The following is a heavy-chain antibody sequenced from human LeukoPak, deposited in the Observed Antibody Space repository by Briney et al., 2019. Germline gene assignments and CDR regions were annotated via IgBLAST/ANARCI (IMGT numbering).Heavy chain of an antibody. CDR1: GFIFKNAW. CDR3: ARGHSGWYDY. V-gene: IGHV3-23*01. CDR2: ISGSGVST. Sequence: GGSLRLSCTTSGFIFKNAWMSWVRQAPGKGLEWVSAISGSGVSTYYADSVKGRFTISRDNSKNTLYLQMNSLRAEDTAVYYCARGHSGWYDYWGQGTLVTVSS. J-gene: IGHJ4*02. D-gene: IGHD6-19*01.